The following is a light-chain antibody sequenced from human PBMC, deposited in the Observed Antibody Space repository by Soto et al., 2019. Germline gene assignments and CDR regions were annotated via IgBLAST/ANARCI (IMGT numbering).Light chain of an antibody. CDR2: GAS. J-gene: IGKJ5*01. V-gene: IGKV3D-15*01. Sequence: EIVMTQSPATLSVSPGERVTLSCRASQSVSIHLAWFQQKPGQAPRLLIYGASTRATGIPARFSGSGSGTEFTLTISSLQSEDFAVYYCQQYNNGPPITFGQGTRLEI. CDR3: QQYNNGPPIT. CDR1: QSVSIH.